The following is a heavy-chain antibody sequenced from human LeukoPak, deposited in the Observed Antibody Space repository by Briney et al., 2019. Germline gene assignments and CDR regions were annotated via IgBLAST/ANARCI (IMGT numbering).Heavy chain of an antibody. Sequence: SVKVSCKASGGTFSSYAISWVRQAPGQGLEWMGGIIPIFGTANYAQKFQGRVTITADESTSTAYMELSSLRSEDAAVYYCARGDFWSGYQRQSPLNYWGQGTLVTVSS. CDR2: IIPIFGTA. CDR1: GGTFSSYA. V-gene: IGHV1-69*13. J-gene: IGHJ4*02. D-gene: IGHD3-3*01. CDR3: ARGDFWSGYQRQSPLNY.